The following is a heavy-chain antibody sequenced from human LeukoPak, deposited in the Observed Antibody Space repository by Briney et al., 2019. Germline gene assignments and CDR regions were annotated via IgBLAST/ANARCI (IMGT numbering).Heavy chain of an antibody. J-gene: IGHJ4*02. CDR2: IYYTGTT. D-gene: IGHD1-1*01. CDR1: GGSLSSYY. CDR3: ARGRAYSWNWWYFEY. Sequence: SETLSLTCSVSGGSLSSYYWSWIRQPPGKGLGWIGYIYYTGTTNYSPSLKSRVTISVDTSKNQFSLKLSSVTDADTAVYYCARGRAYSWNWWYFEYWGQGTLVTVSS. V-gene: IGHV4-59*01.